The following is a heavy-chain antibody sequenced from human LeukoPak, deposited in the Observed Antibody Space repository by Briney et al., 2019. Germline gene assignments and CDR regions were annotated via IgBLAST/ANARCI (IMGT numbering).Heavy chain of an antibody. J-gene: IGHJ5*02. Sequence: SETLSLTCTVSGGSISSYYWSWIRQPPGKGLEWIGYIYYSGSTNYNPSLKSRVTISVDTSKNQFSLKLSSVTAADTAVYYCARGSVAGEWDWFDPWGQGTLVTVSS. CDR1: GGSISSYY. V-gene: IGHV4-59*01. D-gene: IGHD6-19*01. CDR2: IYYSGST. CDR3: ARGSVAGEWDWFDP.